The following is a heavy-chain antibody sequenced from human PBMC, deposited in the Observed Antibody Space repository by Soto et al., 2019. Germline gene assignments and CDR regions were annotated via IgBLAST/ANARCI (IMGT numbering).Heavy chain of an antibody. J-gene: IGHJ4*02. V-gene: IGHV1-69*13. Sequence: SEKLSCKTSVGTFSSYAIRWVRQAPGQGLEWRGGIIPILGPANYAQKFQGRVTITADESTSTAYMELSSLRSEDTAVYYCARGHDYGDIDYWGQGTLVTVSS. CDR1: VGTFSSYA. CDR2: IIPILGPA. D-gene: IGHD4-17*01. CDR3: ARGHDYGDIDY.